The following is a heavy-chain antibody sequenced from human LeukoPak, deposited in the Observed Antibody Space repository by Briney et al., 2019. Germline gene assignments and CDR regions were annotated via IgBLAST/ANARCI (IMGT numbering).Heavy chain of an antibody. CDR3: ARGRLTTVTTPLDC. J-gene: IGHJ4*02. Sequence: SETLSLTCAVYGGSFSGYYWSWIRQPPGKGLEWIGEINHSGSTNYNPSLKTRVTISVDTSKNQFSLKLSSVTAADTAVYYCARGRLTTVTTPLDCWGQGTLVTVSS. CDR1: GGSFSGYY. CDR2: INHSGST. V-gene: IGHV4-34*01. D-gene: IGHD4-17*01.